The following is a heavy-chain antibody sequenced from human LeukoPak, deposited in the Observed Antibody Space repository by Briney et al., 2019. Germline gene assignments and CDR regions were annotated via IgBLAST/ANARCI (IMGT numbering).Heavy chain of an antibody. Sequence: GGSLRLSCATSGFTFSDHYMSWIRQAPGKGLEWVSYISSSGSTIYYADSVKGRFTISRDNAKNSLYLQMNSLRAEDTAVYYCATRKRTSVDYWGQGTLVTVSS. CDR2: ISSSGSTI. V-gene: IGHV3-11*01. CDR3: ATRKRTSVDY. J-gene: IGHJ4*02. D-gene: IGHD3/OR15-3a*01. CDR1: GFTFSDHY.